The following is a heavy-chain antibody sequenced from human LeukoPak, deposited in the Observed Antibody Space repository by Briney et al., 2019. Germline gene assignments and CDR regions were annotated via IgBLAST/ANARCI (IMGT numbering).Heavy chain of an antibody. CDR3: ATRSSGSYRYLDY. D-gene: IGHD1-26*01. CDR2: ISGSGGST. V-gene: IGHV3-23*01. J-gene: IGHJ4*02. Sequence: PGGSLRLSCAASGFNFSSYAMSWVRQAPGKGLEWVSAISGSGGSTYYADSVKGRFTISRDNSKNTLYLQMNSLRAEDTAVYYCATRSSGSYRYLDYWGQGTLVTVSS. CDR1: GFNFSSYA.